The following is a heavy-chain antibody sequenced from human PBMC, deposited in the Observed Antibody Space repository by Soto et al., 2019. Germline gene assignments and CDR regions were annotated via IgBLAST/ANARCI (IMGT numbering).Heavy chain of an antibody. Sequence: ASVKVSCKASGGTFSSYTISWVRQAPGQGLEWMGRIIPILGIANYAQKFQGRVTITADKSTSTAYMELSSLRSEDTAVYYCARGVGDIVVVPAAMRYYYYMDVWGKGTTVTVSS. CDR1: GGTFSSYT. J-gene: IGHJ6*03. V-gene: IGHV1-69*02. CDR3: ARGVGDIVVVPAAMRYYYYMDV. CDR2: IIPILGIA. D-gene: IGHD2-2*01.